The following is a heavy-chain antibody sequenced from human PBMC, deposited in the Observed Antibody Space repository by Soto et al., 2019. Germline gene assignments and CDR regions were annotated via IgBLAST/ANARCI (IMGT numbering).Heavy chain of an antibody. CDR2: INHSGST. J-gene: IGHJ6*03. D-gene: IGHD3-10*01. CDR1: GGSFSGYY. CDR3: ARGRIPNVWFGEAPYYYYMDV. Sequence: QVQLQQWGAGLLKPSETLSLTCAVYGGSFSGYYWSWIRQPPGKGLEWIGEINHSGSTNYNPSLKRRVTISVDTSKNQFSLKLSSVTAADTAVYYCARGRIPNVWFGEAPYYYYMDVWGKGTTVTVSS. V-gene: IGHV4-34*01.